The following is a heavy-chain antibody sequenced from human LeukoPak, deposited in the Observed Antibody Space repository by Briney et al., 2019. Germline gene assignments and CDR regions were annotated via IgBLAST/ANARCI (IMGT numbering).Heavy chain of an antibody. Sequence: ASVKVSCKASGYTFTGYYMHWVRQAPGQGLEWMGWINPNSGGTNYAQKFQGRVTMTRDTSISTAYMELSRLRSDDTAVYYCARVTTGYRFDWFDPWGQGTLVTVSS. V-gene: IGHV1-2*02. J-gene: IGHJ5*02. CDR1: GYTFTGYY. CDR2: INPNSGGT. D-gene: IGHD6-13*01. CDR3: ARVTTGYRFDWFDP.